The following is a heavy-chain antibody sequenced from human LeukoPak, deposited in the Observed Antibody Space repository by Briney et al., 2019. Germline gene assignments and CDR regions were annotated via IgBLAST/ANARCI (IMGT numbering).Heavy chain of an antibody. J-gene: IGHJ4*02. CDR2: ISGSGGST. CDR3: AKPYITMVRGAVDY. D-gene: IGHD3-10*01. Sequence: GGSLRLSCAASGFTFSSYGMSWVRQAPGKGLEWVSAISGSGGSTYYADSVKGRFTISRDNSKNTLYLQMNSLRAEDTAVYYCAKPYITMVRGAVDYWDQGTLVTVSS. CDR1: GFTFSSYG. V-gene: IGHV3-23*01.